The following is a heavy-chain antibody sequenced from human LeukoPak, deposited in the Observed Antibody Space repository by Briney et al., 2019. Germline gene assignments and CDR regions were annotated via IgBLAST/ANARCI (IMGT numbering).Heavy chain of an antibody. CDR3: ARDPPYDILTGPGPDAFDI. Sequence: ASVKVSCKVSGYTLTELSMHWVRQAPGKGLEWMGGIIPIFGTANYAQKFQGRVTITADESTSTAYMELSSLRSEDTAVYYCARDPPYDILTGPGPDAFDIWGQGTMVTVSS. CDR1: GYTLTELS. D-gene: IGHD3-9*01. V-gene: IGHV1-69*13. J-gene: IGHJ3*02. CDR2: IIPIFGTA.